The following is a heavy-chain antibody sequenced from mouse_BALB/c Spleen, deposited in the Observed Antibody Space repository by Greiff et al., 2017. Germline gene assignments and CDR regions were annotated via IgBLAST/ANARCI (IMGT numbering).Heavy chain of an antibody. CDR1: GFSLTSYG. CDR3: APCYRYSFAY. Sequence: VQLVESGPGLVQPSQCLSITCTVSGFSLTSYGVHWVRQSPGKGLEWLGVIWSGGSTDYNAAFISRLSISKDNSKSHVFFKMNSLRANDTAIYYCAPCYRYSFAYWGQGTLVTVSA. J-gene: IGHJ3*01. V-gene: IGHV2-2*02. D-gene: IGHD2-14*01. CDR2: IWSGGST.